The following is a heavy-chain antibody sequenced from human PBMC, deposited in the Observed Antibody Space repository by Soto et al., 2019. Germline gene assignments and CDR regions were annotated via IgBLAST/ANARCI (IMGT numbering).Heavy chain of an antibody. CDR3: ARDGLPDDFRSGGYWFEP. D-gene: IGHD3-3*01. J-gene: IGHJ5*02. Sequence: QVHLVESGGGVVQPGRSLRLSCAASGFTFSSFALHWVRQAPGEGLEWVALISHDGRIENYADSVKGRFIISRDNSNNTVYMQMDRLILEVTGVYYCARDGLPDDFRSGGYWFEPWGQGTQVTVSS. V-gene: IGHV3-30-3*01. CDR1: GFTFSSFA. CDR2: ISHDGRIE.